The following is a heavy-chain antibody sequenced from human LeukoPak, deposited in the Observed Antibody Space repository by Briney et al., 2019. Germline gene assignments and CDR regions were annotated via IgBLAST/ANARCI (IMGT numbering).Heavy chain of an antibody. CDR2: INPNSGGT. J-gene: IGHJ4*02. CDR3: ARARFLEWLSLFDY. CDR1: GYTFTGYY. Sequence: ASVKVSCKASGYTFTGYYMHLVRQAPGQGLEWMGRINPNSGGTNYAQKFQGRVTMTRDTSISTAYMELSRLRSDDTAVYYCARARFLEWLSLFDYWGQGTLVTVSS. V-gene: IGHV1-2*06. D-gene: IGHD3-3*01.